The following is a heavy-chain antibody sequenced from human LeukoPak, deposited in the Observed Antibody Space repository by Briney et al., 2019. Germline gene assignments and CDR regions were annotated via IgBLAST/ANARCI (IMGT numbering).Heavy chain of an antibody. CDR1: GGSISSYY. Sequence: SETLSLTCTVSGGSISSYYWSWIRQPAGEGLEWIGRLHTSGSTHYNPSLKSRVTMSVDTSKNQFSLKLSSVSAADTAVYYCARDFGYGDYFFDDWGQGTLVTVSS. V-gene: IGHV4-4*07. CDR2: LHTSGST. D-gene: IGHD4-17*01. J-gene: IGHJ4*02. CDR3: ARDFGYGDYFFDD.